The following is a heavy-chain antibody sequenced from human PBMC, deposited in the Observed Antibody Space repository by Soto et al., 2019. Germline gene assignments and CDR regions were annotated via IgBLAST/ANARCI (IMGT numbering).Heavy chain of an antibody. D-gene: IGHD5-18*01. Sequence: VQLVESGGGLVQPGGSLRLSCAGSGFTVTDNHMTWVRQAPGRGPEWVSTIYYKGNTFHADSVWGRFTISRDTSKNMLYLQMNSLRAEDTAVYYCATGGDTAKDGYWGQRTLVTVSS. CDR3: ATGGDTAKDGY. V-gene: IGHV3-53*01. CDR1: GFTVTDNH. CDR2: IYYKGNT. J-gene: IGHJ4*02.